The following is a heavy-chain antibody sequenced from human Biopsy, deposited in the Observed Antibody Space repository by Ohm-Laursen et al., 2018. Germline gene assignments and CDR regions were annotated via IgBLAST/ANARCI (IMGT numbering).Heavy chain of an antibody. CDR3: ARDVSSDRNSAAYVDF. Sequence: ASVKLSCKASGYIFSSYGISWVRQAPGQGPEWIGWISPDMGNTNYTQKYQDRVTMTTDTSTSTAYLDLTSMTSDDTAVYYCARDVSSDRNSAAYVDFWGQGSPVTVSA. CDR1: GYIFSSYG. J-gene: IGHJ4*02. D-gene: IGHD4-23*01. CDR2: ISPDMGNT. V-gene: IGHV1-18*01.